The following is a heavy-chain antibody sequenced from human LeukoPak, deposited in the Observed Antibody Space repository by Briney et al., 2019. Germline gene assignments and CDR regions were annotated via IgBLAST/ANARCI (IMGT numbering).Heavy chain of an antibody. CDR1: GGSISSRSYY. V-gene: IGHV4-39*01. J-gene: IGHJ6*03. CDR2: IYYSGST. D-gene: IGHD3-10*01. CDR3: ARHGSLGDYYYYYYMDV. Sequence: SETLSLTCTVSGGSISSRSYYWGWIRQPPGKGLEWIGSIYYSGSTYYNPSLKSRVTISVDTSKNQFSLKLSSVTAADTAVYYCARHGSLGDYYYYYYMDVWGKGTTVTVSS.